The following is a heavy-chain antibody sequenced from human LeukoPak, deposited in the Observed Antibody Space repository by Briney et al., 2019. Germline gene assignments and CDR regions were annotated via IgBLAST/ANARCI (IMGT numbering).Heavy chain of an antibody. V-gene: IGHV4-39*01. CDR2: IYYSGST. Sequence: PSETLSLTCTVSGGSISSSCYYWGWIRQPPGKGLEWIGCIYYSGSTYYNPSLKSRVTISVDTSKNQFSLKLSSVTAADTAVYYCARCYCGGDCYLPYYYYYGMDVWGQGTTVTVSS. CDR3: ARCYCGGDCYLPYYYYYGMDV. J-gene: IGHJ6*02. D-gene: IGHD2-21*02. CDR1: GGSISSSCYY.